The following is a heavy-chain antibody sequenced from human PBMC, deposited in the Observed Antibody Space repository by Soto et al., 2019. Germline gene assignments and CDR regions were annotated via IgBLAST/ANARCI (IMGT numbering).Heavy chain of an antibody. CDR1: GLTFKNIA. D-gene: IGHD3-22*01. J-gene: IGHJ4*02. Sequence: PGGSLRLSCAASGLTFKNIAMTWVRQAPGKGLEWVSTIRGSGGTTDYADSVKGRFTISRDNAKNTLYLQMNSLRAEDTAVYYCAIRASYYDSSGYFDYWGQGTLVTVSS. CDR2: IRGSGGTT. V-gene: IGHV3-23*01. CDR3: AIRASYYDSSGYFDY.